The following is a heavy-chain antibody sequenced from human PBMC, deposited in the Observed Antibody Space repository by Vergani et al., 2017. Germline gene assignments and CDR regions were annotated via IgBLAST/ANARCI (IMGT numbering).Heavy chain of an antibody. CDR3: ARRSGGYYSGGKVHPLRTAFDV. CDR2: ISASGNA. D-gene: IGHD2-15*01. J-gene: IGHJ3*01. CDR1: GGSISAGYYF. V-gene: IGHV4-61*02. Sequence: QVQLQASGPGRLKPSQTLSLTCAMSGGSISAGYYFWSWLRQPAGKGLEWLGHISASGNASHSPSLKTRVSMSVYTSKNQFSLTVTSVTAADTAIYFCARRSGGYYSGGKVHPLRTAFDVWGHGTVVTVSS.